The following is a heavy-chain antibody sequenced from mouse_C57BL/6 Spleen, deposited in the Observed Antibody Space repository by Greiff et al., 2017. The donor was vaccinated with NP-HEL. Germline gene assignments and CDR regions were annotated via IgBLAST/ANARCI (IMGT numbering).Heavy chain of an antibody. V-gene: IGHV1-19*01. D-gene: IGHD2-1*01. CDR2: INPYNGGT. Sequence: EVQLQQSGPVLVKPGASVKMSCKASGYTFTDYYMNWVKQSHGKSLEWIGVINPYNGGTSYNQKFKGKAKLTVDKSSSTAYMELNSLTSEDSAVYYCARRLLSYYFDYWGQGTTLTVSS. J-gene: IGHJ2*01. CDR1: GYTFTDYY. CDR3: ARRLLSYYFDY.